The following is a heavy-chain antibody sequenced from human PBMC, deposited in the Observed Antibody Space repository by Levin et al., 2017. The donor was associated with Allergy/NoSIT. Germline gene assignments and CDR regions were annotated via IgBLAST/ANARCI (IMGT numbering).Heavy chain of an antibody. CDR2: IYPGDSDT. Sequence: GGSLRLSCTGSGYSFTNYWIGWVRQMPGKGLEWMGVIYPGDSDTRYSPSFQGQVTISADKSMSTAYLRWSSLRAADSAMYYCARAGRGYSGYDPEYWGQGTLVTVSS. V-gene: IGHV5-51*01. CDR3: ARAGRGYSGYDPEY. J-gene: IGHJ4*02. CDR1: GYSFTNYW. D-gene: IGHD5-12*01.